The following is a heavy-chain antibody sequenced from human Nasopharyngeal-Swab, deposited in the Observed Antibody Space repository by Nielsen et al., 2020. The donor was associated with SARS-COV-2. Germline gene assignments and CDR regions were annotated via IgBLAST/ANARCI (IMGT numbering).Heavy chain of an antibody. V-gene: IGHV3-21*01. CDR1: GFTFSSYS. D-gene: IGHD3-3*01. Sequence: GESLKISCAASGFTFSSYSMNWVRQAPGKGLEWVSSISSSSSYIYYADSVKGRFTISRDNAKNSLYLQMNSLRAEDTAVYYCARHLPLRFLEWLFPDYFDDWGQGTLVTVSS. CDR2: ISSSSSYI. CDR3: ARHLPLRFLEWLFPDYFDD. J-gene: IGHJ4*02.